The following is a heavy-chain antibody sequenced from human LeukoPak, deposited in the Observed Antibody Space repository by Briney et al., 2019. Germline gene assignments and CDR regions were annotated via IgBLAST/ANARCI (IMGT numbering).Heavy chain of an antibody. V-gene: IGHV3-21*01. CDR3: ARDGTRGYSYGYVAYYYMDV. CDR1: GFTFSSYA. Sequence: GGSLRLSCAASGFTFSSYAMSWVRQAPGKGLEWVSAISGSSSYIYYADSVKGRFTISRDSAKNSLYLQMNSLRAEDTAVYYCARDGTRGYSYGYVAYYYMDVWGKGATVTVSS. CDR2: ISGSSSYI. D-gene: IGHD5-18*01. J-gene: IGHJ6*03.